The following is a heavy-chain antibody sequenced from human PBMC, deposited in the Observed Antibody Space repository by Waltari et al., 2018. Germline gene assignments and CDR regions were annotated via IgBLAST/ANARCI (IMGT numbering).Heavy chain of an antibody. J-gene: IGHJ6*02. V-gene: IGHV1-18*01. CDR2: ISAYNGNT. D-gene: IGHD6-19*01. CDR1: GYTFTSYG. Sequence: QVQLVQSGAEVKKPGASVKVSCKASGYTFTSYGISWVRQAPGQGLEWMGWISAYNGNTNYAKKLQGRVTMTTDTSTSTAYMELRSLRSDDTAVYYCARGQAVAGDYYYYGMDVWGQGTTVTVSS. CDR3: ARGQAVAGDYYYYGMDV.